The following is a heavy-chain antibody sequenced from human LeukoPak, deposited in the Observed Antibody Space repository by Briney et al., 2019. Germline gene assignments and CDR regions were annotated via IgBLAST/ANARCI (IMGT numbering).Heavy chain of an antibody. CDR1: GGSISNYY. J-gene: IGHJ4*02. CDR2: VYTSGST. V-gene: IGHV4-4*07. CDR3: ARGNSGWPTTPFDY. D-gene: IGHD5-12*01. Sequence: SETLSLTCTVSGGSISNYYWTWIRQPAGKGLEWIGRVYTSGSTNYNPSLKGRVTISLDKSKNQFSLKLTSVSAADTAVYYCARGNSGWPTTPFDYWGQGTLVTVSS.